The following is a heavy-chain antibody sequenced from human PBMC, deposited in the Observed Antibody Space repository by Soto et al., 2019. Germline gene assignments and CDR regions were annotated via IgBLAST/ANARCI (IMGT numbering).Heavy chain of an antibody. J-gene: IGHJ4*02. D-gene: IGHD3-3*01. CDR3: TTDLYYDFWSGYKPQFDY. CDR2: IKSKTDGGTT. V-gene: IGHV3-15*01. CDR1: GFTFSNAW. Sequence: PGGSLRLSCAASGFTFSNAWMSWVRQAPGKGLEWVGRIKSKTDGGTTDYAAPVKGRFTISRDDSKNTLYLQMNSLKTEDTAVYYCTTDLYYDFWSGYKPQFDYWGQGTLVTVSS.